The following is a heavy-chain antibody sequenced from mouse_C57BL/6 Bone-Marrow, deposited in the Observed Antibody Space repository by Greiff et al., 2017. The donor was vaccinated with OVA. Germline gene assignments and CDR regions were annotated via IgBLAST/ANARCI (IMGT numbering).Heavy chain of an antibody. CDR3: ASEGYYGSTPYFDV. D-gene: IGHD1-1*01. CDR2: IYPGSGST. CDR1: GYTFTSYC. J-gene: IGHJ1*03. V-gene: IGHV1-55*01. Sequence: QVQLQQPGAELVKPGASVKMSCKASGYTFTSYCITWVKQRPGQGLEWIGDIYPGSGSTNYNEKFKSKATLTVDTSSSTAYMQLSSLTSEDSAVYYCASEGYYGSTPYFDVWGTGTTVTVSS.